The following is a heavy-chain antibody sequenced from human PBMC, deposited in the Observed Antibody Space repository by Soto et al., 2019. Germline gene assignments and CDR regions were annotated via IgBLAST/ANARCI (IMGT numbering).Heavy chain of an antibody. J-gene: IGHJ4*02. CDR1: GGSISSGGYY. D-gene: IGHD6-19*01. CDR2: IYYSGST. CDR3: ARVHSSGWYPDY. Sequence: QVQLQESGPGLVKPSQTLSLTCTVSGGSISSGGYYWSWIRQHPGKGLEWIGYIYYSGSTYYNPSLKSRVTISVDTSKNQFSLNLSSLTAADTAVYYCARVHSSGWYPDYWGQGTLVTVSS. V-gene: IGHV4-31*03.